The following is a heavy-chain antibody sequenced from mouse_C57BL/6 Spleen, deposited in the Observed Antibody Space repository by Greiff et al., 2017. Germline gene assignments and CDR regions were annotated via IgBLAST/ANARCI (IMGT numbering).Heavy chain of an antibody. Sequence: VQLQQPGAELVRPGASVTLSCKASGYTFTDYEMHWVKQTPVHGLEWIGAIDPETGGTAYNQKFKGKAILTADKSSSTAYMELRSLTSEDSAVYYCTRHYYAMDYWGQGTSVTVSS. CDR2: IDPETGGT. CDR1: GYTFTDYE. V-gene: IGHV1-15*01. J-gene: IGHJ4*01. CDR3: TRHYYAMDY.